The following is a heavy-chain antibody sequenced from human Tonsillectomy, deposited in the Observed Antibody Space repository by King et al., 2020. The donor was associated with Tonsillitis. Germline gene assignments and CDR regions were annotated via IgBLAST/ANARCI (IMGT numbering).Heavy chain of an antibody. J-gene: IGHJ3*02. CDR2: IYTSGST. CDR1: GGSISSYY. V-gene: IGHV4-4*07. CDR3: ARVGFYCGGDCEGFDI. Sequence: VQLQESGPGLVKPSETLSLTCTVSGGSISSYYWSWIRQPAGKGLEWIGRIYTSGSTNYNPSLKSRVTMSVDTSKNQFSLTLSSVTAADTAVYYCARVGFYCGGDCEGFDIWDQGTMVTVSS. D-gene: IGHD2-21*02.